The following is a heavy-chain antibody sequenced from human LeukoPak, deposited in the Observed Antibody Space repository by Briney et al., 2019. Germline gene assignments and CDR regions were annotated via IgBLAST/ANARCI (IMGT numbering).Heavy chain of an antibody. D-gene: IGHD3-22*01. J-gene: IGHJ4*02. CDR3: AKVFYDSSGYYSGTHY. CDR2: ISSDGSST. V-gene: IGHV3-74*01. CDR1: GFTFSSYW. Sequence: PGGSLRLSCAASGFTFSSYWMHWVRQAPGKGLVWVSRISSDGSSTSYADSVKGRFTISRDNAQNTLDLQMNSLRAEDTAVYYCAKVFYDSSGYYSGTHYWGQGTLVTVSS.